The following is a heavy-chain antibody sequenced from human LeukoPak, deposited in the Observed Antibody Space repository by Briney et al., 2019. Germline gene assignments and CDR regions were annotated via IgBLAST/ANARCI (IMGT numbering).Heavy chain of an antibody. D-gene: IGHD3-22*01. J-gene: IGHJ3*02. CDR3: AKYRITMIVVGGAFDI. CDR2: ISGSGGSI. V-gene: IGHV3-23*01. CDR1: GFTFSSYA. Sequence: GGSLRLSCAASGFTFSSYAMSWVRQAPGKGLEWVSAISGSGGSIYYADSVKGRFTISRDNSKNTLYLQMNSLRAEDTAVYYCAKYRITMIVVGGAFDIWGQGTMVTVSS.